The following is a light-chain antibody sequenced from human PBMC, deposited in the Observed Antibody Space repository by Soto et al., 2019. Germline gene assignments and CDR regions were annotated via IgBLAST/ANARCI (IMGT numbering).Light chain of an antibody. J-gene: IGKJ5*01. V-gene: IGKV3D-20*02. CDR3: QQRSNWLT. CDR2: GSS. CDR1: QSVVSSY. Sequence: EIVLTQSPGTLSLSPGEGATLSWRASQSVVSSYVAWYQQTPGQAPRLLIYGSSNRATGIPDRFSVSGSGTDFTLTISSLEPEDFAVYYCQQRSNWLTFGQGTRLEIK.